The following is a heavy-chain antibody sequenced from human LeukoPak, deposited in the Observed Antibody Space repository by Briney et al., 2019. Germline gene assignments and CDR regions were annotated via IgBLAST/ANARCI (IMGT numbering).Heavy chain of an antibody. V-gene: IGHV4-4*02. CDR3: ARGPQWELLPYFDY. J-gene: IGHJ4*02. Sequence: SGILSLTCAVSGGSISSSNWWSWVRQPPGKGLEWIGEIYHSGSTNYNPSLKSRVTISVDKSKNQFSLKLSSVTAADTAVYYCARGPQWELLPYFDYWGQGTLVTVSS. CDR1: GGSISSSNW. CDR2: IYHSGST. D-gene: IGHD1-26*01.